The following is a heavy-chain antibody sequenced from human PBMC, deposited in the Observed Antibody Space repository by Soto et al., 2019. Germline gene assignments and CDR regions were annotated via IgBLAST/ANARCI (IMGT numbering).Heavy chain of an antibody. CDR3: AGVGMGYYGDYDYS. V-gene: IGHV1-69*05. J-gene: IGHJ5*01. CDR2: IIPIFGTA. CDR1: GGTFSSYA. D-gene: IGHD4-17*01. Sequence: QVQLVQSGAEVKKPGSSVKVSCKASGGTFSSYAISWVRQAPGQGLEWRGGIIPIFGTANYAQKFQGRVTITPDDCSSTAYMELSSLRSEDTAVYYCAGVGMGYYGDYDYSWGQGTLVTVSS.